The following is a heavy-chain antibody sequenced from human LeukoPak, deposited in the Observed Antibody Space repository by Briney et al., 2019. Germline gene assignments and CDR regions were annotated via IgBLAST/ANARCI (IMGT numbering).Heavy chain of an antibody. J-gene: IGHJ6*03. CDR2: ISSSSSTI. CDR3: ARDKTYDWVANYYYYYYMDV. D-gene: IGHD1-1*01. Sequence: GGSLGLSCAASGFTFSSYSMNWVRQAPGKGLEWVSYISSSSSTIYYADSVKGRFTISRDNAKNSLYLQMNSLRAEDTAVYYCARDKTYDWVANYYYYYYMDVWGKGTTVTVSS. V-gene: IGHV3-48*01. CDR1: GFTFSSYS.